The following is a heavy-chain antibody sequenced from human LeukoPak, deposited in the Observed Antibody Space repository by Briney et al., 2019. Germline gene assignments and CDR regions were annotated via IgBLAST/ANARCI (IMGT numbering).Heavy chain of an antibody. CDR3: VRDLRWSFDY. CDR2: ISGDSSDI. Sequence: GGSLRLSCAASGFTFSNYAMNWVRQAPGKGLKWVSSISGDSSDIYYADSVKGRFTISRDNAKNSLYLQMNSLRAEDTAVYYCVRDLRWSFDYWGQGTLVTVSS. J-gene: IGHJ4*02. CDR1: GFTFSNYA. V-gene: IGHV3-21*01. D-gene: IGHD4-23*01.